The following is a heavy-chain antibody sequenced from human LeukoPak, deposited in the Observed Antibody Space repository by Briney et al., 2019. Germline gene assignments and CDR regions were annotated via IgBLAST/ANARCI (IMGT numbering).Heavy chain of an antibody. CDR2: MSYDGSNE. CDR3: ARGRCSSSNCYANY. D-gene: IGHD2-2*01. J-gene: IGHJ4*02. Sequence: GGSLRLSCAASGFTFSSYGRHWVRQAPGKGLEWVAVMSYDGSNEYYADSVRGRSTISMDNSKNTLYLQMNSLSPNDTALYYCARGRCSSSNCYANYWGQGTRVTVSS. V-gene: IGHV3-30*03. CDR1: GFTFSSYG.